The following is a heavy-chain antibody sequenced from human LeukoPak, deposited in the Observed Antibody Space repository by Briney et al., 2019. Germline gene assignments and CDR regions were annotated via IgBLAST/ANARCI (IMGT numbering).Heavy chain of an antibody. D-gene: IGHD4-11*01. CDR1: GFLFRDYG. J-gene: IGHJ4*02. Sequence: GGSLRLSCVASGFLFRDYGMNWVRQVPGKGLEWVTFIRFDGSNKYYADSVKGRFTISKDNSKATVYLQMNSLRAEDTAVYYCAKRYTTGQFGNQLDYWGQGTLVTVSS. CDR2: IRFDGSNK. V-gene: IGHV3-30*02. CDR3: AKRYTTGQFGNQLDY.